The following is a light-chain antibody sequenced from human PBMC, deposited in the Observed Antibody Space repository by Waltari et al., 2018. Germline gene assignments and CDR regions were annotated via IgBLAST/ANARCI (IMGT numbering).Light chain of an antibody. J-gene: IGKJ1*01. Sequence: ELVFTQSPGTLSLSPGERGTLSCRASQSVSRFLAWYQQIPGQPPRLLIYGASTRATGIPDRFSGSGSGTDFSLTISRLEPEDFAVYYCQKYDRLPATFGQGTKVEIK. CDR1: QSVSRF. CDR3: QKYDRLPAT. V-gene: IGKV3-20*01. CDR2: GAS.